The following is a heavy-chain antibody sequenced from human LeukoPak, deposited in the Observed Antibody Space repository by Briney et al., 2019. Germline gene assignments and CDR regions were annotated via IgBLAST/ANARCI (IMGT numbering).Heavy chain of an antibody. D-gene: IGHD2-15*01. CDR2: MNPNSGNT. CDR3: AIERGGYCSGGSCFDY. CDR1: GYTFTSYD. J-gene: IGHJ4*02. V-gene: IGHV1-8*01. Sequence: ASVKVSCKASGYTFTSYDINWVRQAPGQGLEWMGWMNPNSGNTVYAQKFQGRVTMTRNTSISTAYMELSSLRSEDTAVYYCAIERGGYCSGGSCFDYWGQGTLVTVSS.